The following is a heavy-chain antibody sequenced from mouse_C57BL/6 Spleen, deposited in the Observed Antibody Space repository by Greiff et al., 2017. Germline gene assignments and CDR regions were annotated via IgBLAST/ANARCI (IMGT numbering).Heavy chain of an antibody. J-gene: IGHJ1*03. CDR3: ARWESDWYFDV. V-gene: IGHV1-61*01. CDR2: IYPSDSET. CDR1: GYTFTSYW. D-gene: IGHD4-1*01. Sequence: VQLQQPGAELVRPGSSVKLSCKASGYTFTSYWMDWVKQRPGQGLEWIGNIYPSDSETHYNQKFKDKATLTVDKSSSTAYMQLSSLTSEDSAVYYCARWESDWYFDVWGTGTTVTVSS.